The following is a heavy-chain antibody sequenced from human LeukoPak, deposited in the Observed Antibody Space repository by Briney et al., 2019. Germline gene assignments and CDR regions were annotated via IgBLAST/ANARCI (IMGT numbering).Heavy chain of an antibody. V-gene: IGHV3-7*01. CDR2: IKPDGSDK. CDR3: AREGFPPGVLH. CDR1: GFTFSTYW. Sequence: GGSLRLSCEASGFTFSTYWMSWVRQAPGKGLECVANIKPDGSDKYYVDSMKGRFTISRDNAKNSLYLQMNNLRAEDTAVYYCAREGFPPGVLHWGQGTLVTVSS. J-gene: IGHJ1*01. D-gene: IGHD2-2*01.